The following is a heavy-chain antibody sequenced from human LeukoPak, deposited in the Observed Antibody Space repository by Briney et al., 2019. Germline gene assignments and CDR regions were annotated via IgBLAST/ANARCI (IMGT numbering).Heavy chain of an antibody. CDR3: ARHFTYYYDSNGYPRDAFDV. CDR1: GGSISGYY. V-gene: IGHV4-59*08. J-gene: IGHJ3*01. D-gene: IGHD3-22*01. CDR2: IYYSGST. Sequence: SETLSLTCTVSGGSISGYYWSWIRQSPGKGLVWIGYIYYSGSTNYNPSLKSRVTISADMSKNQFSLKLSSVTAADTALYYCARHFTYYYDSNGYPRDAFDVWGQGTVVTVSS.